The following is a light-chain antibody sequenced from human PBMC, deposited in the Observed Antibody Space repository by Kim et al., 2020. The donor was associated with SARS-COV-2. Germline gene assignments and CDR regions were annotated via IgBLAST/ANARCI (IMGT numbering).Light chain of an antibody. Sequence: SLSPGQTARITCSGDKLGTKYTCWYQQRPGRSPVLVISEDTKRPSGIPERFSGSNSGNTATLTITGTLAMDEADYYCQAWDSTTLLFGGGTQLTVL. V-gene: IGLV3-1*01. J-gene: IGLJ2*01. CDR3: QAWDSTTLL. CDR2: EDT. CDR1: KLGTKY.